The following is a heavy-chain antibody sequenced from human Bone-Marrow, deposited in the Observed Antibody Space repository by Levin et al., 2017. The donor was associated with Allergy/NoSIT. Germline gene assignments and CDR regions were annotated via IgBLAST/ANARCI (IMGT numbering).Heavy chain of an antibody. CDR1: GFTFDDHA. V-gene: IGHV3-9*01. D-gene: IGHD3-9*01. J-gene: IGHJ4*02. Sequence: SLKISCAVSGFTFDDHAMHWVRQAPGKGLEWVSGINWNSGNIGYADSVKGRFTIFRDNAKNSLYLQMNSLRAEDTALYYCVKGRRYFDPFDHWGQGTLVTVSS. CDR2: INWNSGNI. CDR3: VKGRRYFDPFDH.